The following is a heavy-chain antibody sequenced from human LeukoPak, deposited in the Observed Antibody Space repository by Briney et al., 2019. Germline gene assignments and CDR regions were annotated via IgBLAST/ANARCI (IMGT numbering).Heavy chain of an antibody. CDR1: GFTFSSYG. V-gene: IGHV3-30*02. Sequence: GGSLRLSCPASGFTFSSYGMHWVRQAPAKGLEWVAFIRYDGSNKYYADSVKGRFTISRDNSKNTLYLQMNSLRAEDTAVYYCAKDRYGDRNWFDPWGQGTLVTVSS. D-gene: IGHD4-17*01. CDR2: IRYDGSNK. CDR3: AKDRYGDRNWFDP. J-gene: IGHJ5*02.